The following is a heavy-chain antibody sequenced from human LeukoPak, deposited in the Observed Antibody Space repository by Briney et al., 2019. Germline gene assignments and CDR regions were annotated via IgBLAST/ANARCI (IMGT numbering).Heavy chain of an antibody. CDR3: ARDVFSLGSGRYVGGGFDI. V-gene: IGHV6-1*01. Sequence: SQTLSLTCSISGDSISSNLVTWNWIRQSPSRGLEWLGRTYYRSKWSNDYAVSVKSRITINPDTSKNQFSLQLNSVTPEDTAVYYCARDVFSLGSGRYVGGGFDIWGQGTMVTVSS. CDR2: TYYRSKWSN. CDR1: GDSISSNLVT. D-gene: IGHD1-26*01. J-gene: IGHJ3*02.